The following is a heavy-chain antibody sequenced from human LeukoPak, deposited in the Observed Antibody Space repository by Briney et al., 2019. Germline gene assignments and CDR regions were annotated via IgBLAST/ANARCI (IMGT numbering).Heavy chain of an antibody. CDR1: GGSISSSSYY. V-gene: IGHV4-39*01. Sequence: SETLSLTCTVSGGSISSSSYYWGWIRQPPGKGLEWIGSIYYSGSTYYNPSLKSRVTISVDTSKNQFSLKLSSVTAADTAVYYCARLGGSYYGGFDYWGEGTLVTVSS. CDR2: IYYSGST. J-gene: IGHJ4*02. D-gene: IGHD1-26*01. CDR3: ARLGGSYYGGFDY.